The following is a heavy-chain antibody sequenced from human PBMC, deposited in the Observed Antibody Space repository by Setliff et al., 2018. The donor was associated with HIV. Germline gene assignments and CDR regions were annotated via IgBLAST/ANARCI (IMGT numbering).Heavy chain of an antibody. Sequence: SETLSLTCTVSGDSVSSASYYWSWIRQPPGKGLEWIGYIYYSGTTKYNPSLKSRVTISVDTSKNQFSLKLSSVTAADTAVYYCASEAWTSYRSSSGHYYYYMDVWGKGTTVTVSS. J-gene: IGHJ6*03. CDR3: ASEAWTSYRSSSGHYYYYMDV. D-gene: IGHD6-6*01. CDR1: GDSVSSASYY. CDR2: IYYSGTT. V-gene: IGHV4-61*01.